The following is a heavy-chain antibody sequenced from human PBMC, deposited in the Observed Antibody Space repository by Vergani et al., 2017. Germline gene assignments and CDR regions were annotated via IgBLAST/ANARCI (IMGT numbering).Heavy chain of an antibody. D-gene: IGHD3-16*01. CDR1: GFTFSSYA. Sequence: EVQMVESGGGLVKPGGSLRLSCAASGFTFSSYAMSWVRQAPGKGLEGDSAISGSGGSTYYADSVKGRFTISSDNSKNTLYLQMNSLRAEDTAVYYCAKDIRMSVASFDIWGQGTMVTVSS. CDR3: AKDIRMSVASFDI. CDR2: ISGSGGST. V-gene: IGHV3-23*04. J-gene: IGHJ3*02.